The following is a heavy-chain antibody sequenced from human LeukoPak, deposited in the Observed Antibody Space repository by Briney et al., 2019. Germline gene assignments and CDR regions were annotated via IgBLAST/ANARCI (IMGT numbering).Heavy chain of an antibody. Sequence: GGSLRLSCAASGFTVSIHFMTWVRQAPGKGLEWVSVIYSDGSTYFADSGKGRFAISRDNSKNTLYLQMNSLTADDTAVYYCAKLPKYWGQGTLVTVSS. D-gene: IGHD1-7*01. CDR3: AKLPKY. J-gene: IGHJ4*02. V-gene: IGHV3-66*02. CDR2: IYSDGST. CDR1: GFTVSIHF.